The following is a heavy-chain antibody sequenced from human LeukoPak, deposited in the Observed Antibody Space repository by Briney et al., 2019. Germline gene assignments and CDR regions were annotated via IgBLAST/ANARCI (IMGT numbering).Heavy chain of an antibody. CDR2: MNPNSGNT. Sequence: GASVKVSCKASGYTFTSYDINWVRQATGQGLEWMGWMNPNSGNTGYAQKFQGRVTMTRNTSISTAYMELSSLRSEDTAVYNCALGYYDSSGDAFDIWGQGTMVTVSS. CDR1: GYTFTSYD. CDR3: ALGYYDSSGDAFDI. V-gene: IGHV1-8*01. D-gene: IGHD3-22*01. J-gene: IGHJ3*02.